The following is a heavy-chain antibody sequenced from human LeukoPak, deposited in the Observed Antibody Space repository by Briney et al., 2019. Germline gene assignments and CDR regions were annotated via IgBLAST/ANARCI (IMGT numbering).Heavy chain of an antibody. CDR2: IMPLFGTA. CDR1: GGTFNNSA. D-gene: IGHD4-17*01. Sequence: SVKVSCKTSGGTFNNSAISGVRQAPGQGLEWLGGIMPLFGTAGYAQKFQGRVTITKDESTRTVYLELTSLRSDDTAVYYCARDVHGDYGSGWFDPWGQGTLVSVSS. V-gene: IGHV1-69*05. CDR3: ARDVHGDYGSGWFDP. J-gene: IGHJ5*02.